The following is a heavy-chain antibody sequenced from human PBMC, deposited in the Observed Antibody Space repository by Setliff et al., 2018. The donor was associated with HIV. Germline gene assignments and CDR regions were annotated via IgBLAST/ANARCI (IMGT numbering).Heavy chain of an antibody. V-gene: IGHV1-69*13. CDR1: GGTFSSYA. CDR3: ARVTTGTYYYYMDV. CDR2: IIPIFDTA. J-gene: IGHJ6*03. D-gene: IGHD1-7*01. Sequence: ASVKVSCKASGGTFSSYAISWVRQAPGQGLEWMGGIIPIFDTANYAQKFQGRVTITADESTSTAYMELSSLRSEDTAVYYCARVTTGTYYYYMDVWGKGTTVTVSS.